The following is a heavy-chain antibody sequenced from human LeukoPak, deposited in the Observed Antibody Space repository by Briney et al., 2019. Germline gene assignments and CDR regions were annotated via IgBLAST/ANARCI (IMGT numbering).Heavy chain of an antibody. D-gene: IGHD6-19*01. V-gene: IGHV3-7*01. CDR2: IKQDGSEK. CDR1: GFTFSSYW. Sequence: GGSLRLSCAASGFTFSSYWMSWVRQAPGKGLEWVANIKQDGSEKYYVDAVKGRFTISRDNAKNSLFLQVNSLTAEDTAVYYCARLSTGVPGNDYWGQGTLVTVSS. J-gene: IGHJ4*02. CDR3: ARLSTGVPGNDY.